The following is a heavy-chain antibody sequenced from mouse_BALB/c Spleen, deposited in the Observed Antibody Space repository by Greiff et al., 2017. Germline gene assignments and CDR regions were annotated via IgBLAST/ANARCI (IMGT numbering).Heavy chain of an antibody. CDR3: ASTGPFAY. D-gene: IGHD4-1*02. CDR2: IWAGGST. CDR1: GFSLTSYG. V-gene: IGHV2-9*02. J-gene: IGHJ3*01. Sequence: VHLVESGPGLVAPSQSLSITCTVSGFSLTSYGVHWVRQPPGKGLEWLGVIWAGGSTNYNSALMSRLSISKDNSKSQVFLKMNSLQTDDTAMYYCASTGPFAYWGQGTLVTVSA.